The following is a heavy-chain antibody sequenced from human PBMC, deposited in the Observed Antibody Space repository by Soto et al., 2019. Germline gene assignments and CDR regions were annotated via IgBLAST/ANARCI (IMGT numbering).Heavy chain of an antibody. D-gene: IGHD5-12*01. CDR3: AKASQWPRFQGAFDI. CDR1: GFTFSSYG. J-gene: IGHJ3*02. V-gene: IGHV3-30*18. CDR2: ISYDGSNK. Sequence: GGSLRLSCAASGFTFSSYGMHWVRQAPGKGLEWVEVISYDGSNKYYADSVKGRFTISRDNSKNTLYLQMNSLRAEDTAVYYCAKASQWPRFQGAFDISGQETMVTVSS.